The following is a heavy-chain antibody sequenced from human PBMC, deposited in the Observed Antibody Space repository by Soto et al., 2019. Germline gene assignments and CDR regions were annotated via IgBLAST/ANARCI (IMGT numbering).Heavy chain of an antibody. V-gene: IGHV3-20*01. J-gene: IGHJ3*02. Sequence: RHCCGASGFTCVDFGISCIRQTPGKGLEWVSGINWNGGSTGYADSVKGRFTISRDNAKNSLYLQMNSLRAEDTALYHCARLGYCSSTSCYVGAFDIWGQGTMVTVSS. D-gene: IGHD2-2*03. CDR1: GFTCVDFG. CDR3: ARLGYCSSTSCYVGAFDI. CDR2: INWNGGST.